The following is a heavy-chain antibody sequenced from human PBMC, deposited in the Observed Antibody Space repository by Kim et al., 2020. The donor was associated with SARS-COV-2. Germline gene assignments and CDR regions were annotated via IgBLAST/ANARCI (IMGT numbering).Heavy chain of an antibody. Sequence: GGSLRLSCAASGFSVSSNYMTWVRQAPGKGLEWVSVIYSGGSTYYADSVKGRLTISRDNSKNTLDLQMNSLRAEDTAVYYCARTLRGIDVWGQGTTVTVSS. CDR2: IYSGGST. CDR1: GFSVSSNY. D-gene: IGHD4-17*01. J-gene: IGHJ6*02. CDR3: ARTLRGIDV. V-gene: IGHV3-66*01.